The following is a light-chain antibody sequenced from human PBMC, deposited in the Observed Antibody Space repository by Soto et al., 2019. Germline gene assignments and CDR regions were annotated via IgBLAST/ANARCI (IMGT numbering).Light chain of an antibody. CDR2: GAS. CDR3: QQYGRT. Sequence: EIVLTQSPGTLSLSPGERATLSCRASQSVSSTYLAWYQHKPGQAPRLLIYGASSRATGIPDRFSGSGSGTDFTLTISRLEPEDFAVYYCQQYGRTFGQGTKADIK. J-gene: IGKJ1*01. CDR1: QSVSSTY. V-gene: IGKV3-20*01.